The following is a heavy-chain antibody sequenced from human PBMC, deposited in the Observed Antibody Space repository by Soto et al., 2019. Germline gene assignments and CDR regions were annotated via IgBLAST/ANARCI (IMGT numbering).Heavy chain of an antibody. D-gene: IGHD5-12*01. J-gene: IGHJ1*01. Sequence: QVQLVQSGAELKKPGSSVKVCCKASGGTFSSFGISWVRQAPGQGLEWMGGIIPVFGRPNYAQRFRGRLTITADESTNTGYMELIDLRSEDTAVYYCAREGSGYNFWGQGTQVTVSS. CDR2: IIPVFGRP. CDR3: AREGSGYNF. V-gene: IGHV1-69*01. CDR1: GGTFSSFG.